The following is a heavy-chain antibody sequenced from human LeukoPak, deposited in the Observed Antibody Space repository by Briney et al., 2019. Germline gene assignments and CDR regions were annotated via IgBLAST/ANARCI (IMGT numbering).Heavy chain of an antibody. V-gene: IGHV4-31*11. Sequence: SQTLSLTCAVSGDSVTSGGYFWPWIRQHPGKGLDWIGYVSNSGTTSYNPSLTSRVSISLDTSNNHFSLRLGSVTAADTAVYYCARDVVVTSSPDAFDIWGQGTMVTVSS. CDR3: ARDVVVTSSPDAFDI. CDR2: VSNSGTT. D-gene: IGHD2-21*02. J-gene: IGHJ3*02. CDR1: GDSVTSGGYF.